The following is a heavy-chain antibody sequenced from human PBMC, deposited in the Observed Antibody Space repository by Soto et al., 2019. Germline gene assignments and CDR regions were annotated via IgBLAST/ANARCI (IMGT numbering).Heavy chain of an antibody. CDR1: GGIFSSNT. J-gene: IGHJ4*02. V-gene: IGHV1-69*06. Sequence: QVYLVQSGAEVKKPGSSVKISCKASGGIFSSNTINWVRQAAGQGLEWMGGIIPLFGTANYAEKFQGRVTITADKSTKTEDMELTSLRSEDTSVYYCACKAACGGDCYAFDTWGQGTLVTVSS. CDR2: IIPLFGTA. CDR3: ACKAACGGDCYAFDT. D-gene: IGHD2-21*02.